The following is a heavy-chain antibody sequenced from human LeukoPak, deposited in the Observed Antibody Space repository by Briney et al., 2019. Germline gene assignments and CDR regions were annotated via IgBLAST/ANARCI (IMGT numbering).Heavy chain of an antibody. CDR3: AKGRYYDNTGYPIDY. J-gene: IGHJ4*02. V-gene: IGHV3-30*02. CDR1: GFSFSSYD. D-gene: IGHD3-22*01. Sequence: GGSLRLSCAASGFSFSSYDMHWVRQAPGKGLEWVAFIRYDANIKYFADSVKGRFTISRDTSKNTLYLQMNSLRAEDTAVYYCAKGRYYDNTGYPIDYWGQGTLVTVSS. CDR2: IRYDANIK.